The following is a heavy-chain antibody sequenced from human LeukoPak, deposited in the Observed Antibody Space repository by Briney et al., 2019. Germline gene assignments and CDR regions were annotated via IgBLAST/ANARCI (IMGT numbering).Heavy chain of an antibody. D-gene: IGHD5-12*01. Sequence: PSQTLSLTCAVSGGSISSGGYSWSWIRQPPGKGLEWIGYIYYSGSTYYNPSLKSRVTISVDTSKNQFSLKLSSVTAADTAVYYCARVAYDEYYYYYYMDVWGKGTTVTVSS. J-gene: IGHJ6*03. CDR1: GGSISSGGYS. V-gene: IGHV4-30-4*07. CDR3: ARVAYDEYYYYYYMDV. CDR2: IYYSGST.